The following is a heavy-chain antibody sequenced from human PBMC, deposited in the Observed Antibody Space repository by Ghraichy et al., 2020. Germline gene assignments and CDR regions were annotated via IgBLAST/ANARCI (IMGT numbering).Heavy chain of an antibody. J-gene: IGHJ3*01. V-gene: IGHV1-69*13. CDR3: AREAYFNHPSGFAFDL. D-gene: IGHD1-14*01. CDR2: LVPMFGTP. CDR1: GGPFKNQA. Sequence: SVKVSCTASGGPFKNQAINWVRQAPGQGLELMGRLVPMFGTPNFAQRFQGRVTFSADDSTNTAYLELHNLTSEDTGVYFCAREAYFNHPSGFAFDLWGQGTMVTVS.